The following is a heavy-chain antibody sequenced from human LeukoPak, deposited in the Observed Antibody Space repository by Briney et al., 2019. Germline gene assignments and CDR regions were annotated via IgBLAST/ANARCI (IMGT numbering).Heavy chain of an antibody. CDR2: IYCSGST. CDR1: GGSISSGGYS. Sequence: SETLSLTCAVSGGSISSGGYSWSWIRQPPGKGLEWIGYIYCSGSTYYNPSLKSRVTISVDTSKNQFSLKLSSVTAADTAVYYCANYGGNSAVDAFDIWGQGTMVTVSS. V-gene: IGHV4-30-4*07. CDR3: ANYGGNSAVDAFDI. J-gene: IGHJ3*02. D-gene: IGHD4-23*01.